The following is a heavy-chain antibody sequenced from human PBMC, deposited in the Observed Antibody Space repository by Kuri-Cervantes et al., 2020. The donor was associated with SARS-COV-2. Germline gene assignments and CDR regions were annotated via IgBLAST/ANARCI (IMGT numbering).Heavy chain of an antibody. CDR2: IYPGDSDT. Sequence: GGSLRLSCKGSGYSFTSYWIGWVRQMPGKGLEWMGIIYPGDSDTRYSPSFQGQVTISADKSISTAYLQWSSLKASDTAMYYCARQSADCSSTSCYIDYWGRGTLVTVSS. J-gene: IGHJ4*02. CDR3: ARQSADCSSTSCYIDY. V-gene: IGHV5-51*01. CDR1: GYSFTSYW. D-gene: IGHD2-2*02.